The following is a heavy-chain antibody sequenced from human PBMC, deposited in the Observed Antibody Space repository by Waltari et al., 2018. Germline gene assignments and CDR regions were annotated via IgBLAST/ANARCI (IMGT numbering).Heavy chain of an antibody. CDR3: ARDSAFCNGCAVDL. D-gene: IGHD2-8*01. Sequence: EVQMVESGGGLVQPGGSLRLSCIASGFTFSDFYMSWVRQAPRKGPEWGANLKQEGSLKSYVDSVRGRFIIARDNAKNSVFLQLNSLRVDDTAVYYCARDSAFCNGCAVDLWGQGTMVSVSS. V-gene: IGHV3-7*03. J-gene: IGHJ3*01. CDR1: GFTFSDFY. CDR2: LKQEGSLK.